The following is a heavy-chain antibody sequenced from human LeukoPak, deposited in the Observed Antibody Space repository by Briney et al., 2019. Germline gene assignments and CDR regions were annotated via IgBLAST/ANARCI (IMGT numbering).Heavy chain of an antibody. CDR1: GGSFSGYY. CDR2: INHSGST. Sequence: SETLSLTCAVYGGSFSGYYWSWIRQPPGKGLEWIGEINHSGSTNYNPSLKSRVTITVDTSKNQFSLKLSSVTAADTAVYYCARRRYWGQGTLVAVSS. V-gene: IGHV4-34*01. J-gene: IGHJ4*02. CDR3: ARRRY.